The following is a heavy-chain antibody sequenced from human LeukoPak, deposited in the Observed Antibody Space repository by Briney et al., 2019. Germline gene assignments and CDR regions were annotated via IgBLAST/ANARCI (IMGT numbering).Heavy chain of an antibody. CDR3: ARHDYDSTGSYWGYYFDY. V-gene: IGHV4-39*01. J-gene: IGHJ4*02. Sequence: SETLSLTCSVSGASVSSVSDYWGWFRQSPGEGLEWIGSIIYGGRTYYNPSLKSRVTMSVDTSKNQFSLKMRSVTAADTAVYYCARHDYDSTGSYWGYYFDYSGQGTLVTVSS. D-gene: IGHD3-22*01. CDR2: IIYGGRT. CDR1: GASVSSVSDY.